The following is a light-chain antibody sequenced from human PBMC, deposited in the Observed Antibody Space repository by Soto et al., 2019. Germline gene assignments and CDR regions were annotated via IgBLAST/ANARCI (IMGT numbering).Light chain of an antibody. J-gene: IGKJ3*01. CDR1: QSLIHSDGNTY. Sequence: DVVVTQSPLSLPVTLGQPASISCRSSQSLIHSDGNTYLHWFQQRPGQSPRRLIYHVSIRDSGVPDRLSGSGSGTDFTLEISRVEAEDVGVYYCMQGRHWPYTFGPGTTVDIK. V-gene: IGKV2-30*02. CDR3: MQGRHWPYT. CDR2: HVS.